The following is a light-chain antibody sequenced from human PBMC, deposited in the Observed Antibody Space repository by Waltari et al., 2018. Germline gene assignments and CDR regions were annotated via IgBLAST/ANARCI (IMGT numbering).Light chain of an antibody. CDR2: DAS. J-gene: IGKJ3*01. V-gene: IGKV1-33*01. CDR1: QDISDY. Sequence: DIQMTQSPSSLSASVGDRVTITCHASQDISDYLNWYQQKPGKAPKLRIFDASNVETGVPSRYSGSGSGTDFTFTISSLQPDDIATFFCQQHYTLPPTFGPGTRVDFK. CDR3: QQHYTLPPT.